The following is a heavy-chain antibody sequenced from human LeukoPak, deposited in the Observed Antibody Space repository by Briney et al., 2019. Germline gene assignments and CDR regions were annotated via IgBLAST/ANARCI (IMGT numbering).Heavy chain of an antibody. Sequence: NPSETLSLTCTVPGGSISRYYWSWIPQPPEKGLEWIGYIYYSGSTNYNPSLKSRVTISLDTSKNHFSLKLGSVIAEDTAVYYCARGRWFDPWGQGTLVTVSS. CDR2: IYYSGST. J-gene: IGHJ5*02. CDR3: ARGRWFDP. CDR1: GGSISRYY. V-gene: IGHV4-59*01.